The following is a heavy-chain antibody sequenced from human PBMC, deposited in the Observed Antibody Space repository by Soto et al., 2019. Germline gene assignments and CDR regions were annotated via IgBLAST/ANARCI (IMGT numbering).Heavy chain of an antibody. CDR2: ISWNSGSI. D-gene: IGHD6-19*01. J-gene: IGHJ1*01. CDR1: GFTFDDYA. V-gene: IGHV3-9*01. CDR3: AKDMVGGYSSGWHGYFQH. Sequence: GGSLRLSCAASGFTFDDYAMHWVRQAPGKGLEWVSGISWNSGSIGYADSVKGRFTISRDNAKNSLYLQMNSLRAEDTALYYCAKDMVGGYSSGWHGYFQHWGQGTLVTVSS.